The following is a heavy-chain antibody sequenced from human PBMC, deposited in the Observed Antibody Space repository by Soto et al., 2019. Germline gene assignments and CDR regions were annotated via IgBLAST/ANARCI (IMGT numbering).Heavy chain of an antibody. CDR3: AREADHLFCSGGSCYGGWVDP. V-gene: IGHV4-59*01. CDR2: IYDSGST. Sequence: PSETLSLTCTVSGGSINNFYWSWIRQPPGKGLEWIGNIYDSGSTNYNPSLKSRVIISLDTSKNQFSLKLNSVTAADTAVYYCAREADHLFCSGGSCYGGWVDPWGQGTLVTVS. J-gene: IGHJ5*02. CDR1: GGSINNFY. D-gene: IGHD2-15*01.